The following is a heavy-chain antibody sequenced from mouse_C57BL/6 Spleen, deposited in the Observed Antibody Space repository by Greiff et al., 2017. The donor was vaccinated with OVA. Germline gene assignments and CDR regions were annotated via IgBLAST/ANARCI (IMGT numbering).Heavy chain of an antibody. J-gene: IGHJ4*01. Sequence: VQLQESGPELVKPGASVKISCKASGYAFSSSWMNWVKQRPGKGLEWIGRIYPGDGDTNYNGKFKGKATLTADKSSSTAYMQLSSLTSEDSAVYFCARNEGAMDYWGQGTSVTVSS. CDR3: ARNEGAMDY. CDR1: GYAFSSSW. V-gene: IGHV1-82*01. CDR2: IYPGDGDT.